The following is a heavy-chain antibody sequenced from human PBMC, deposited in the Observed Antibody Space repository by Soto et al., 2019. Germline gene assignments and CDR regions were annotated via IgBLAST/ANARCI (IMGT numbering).Heavy chain of an antibody. CDR3: AREENYVDIVATGALIY. D-gene: IGHD5-12*01. Sequence: KPPPASVKVSCKASGYTFTSYGISWVRQAPGQGLEWMGWISAYNGNTNYAQKLQGRVTMTTDTSTSTAYMELRSLRSDDTAVYYCAREENYVDIVATGALIYWGQGTLVTVSS. J-gene: IGHJ4*02. CDR1: GYTFTSYG. CDR2: ISAYNGNT. V-gene: IGHV1-18*01.